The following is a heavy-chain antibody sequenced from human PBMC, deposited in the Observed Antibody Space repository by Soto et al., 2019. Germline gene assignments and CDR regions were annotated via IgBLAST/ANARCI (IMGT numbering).Heavy chain of an antibody. D-gene: IGHD3-22*01. V-gene: IGHV3-53*01. J-gene: IGHJ4*02. CDR3: ARNYFDSCGGFDY. Sequence: EVQLVDSGGGLIQPGGSLRLSCAASGFIVSSNYMSWVRQAPGKGLEWVSVIDRDGSTYYADSVKGRFTISGENSTNPLYLQMNSLRAEDTAVDYCARNYFDSCGGFDYWGQGTLVTVSS. CDR1: GFIVSSNY. CDR2: IDRDGST.